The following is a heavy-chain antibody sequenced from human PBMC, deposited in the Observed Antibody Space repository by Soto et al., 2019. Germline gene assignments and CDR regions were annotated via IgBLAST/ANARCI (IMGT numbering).Heavy chain of an antibody. CDR2: IYYSGST. D-gene: IGHD2-2*01. J-gene: IGHJ4*02. V-gene: IGHV4-59*08. CDR1: GGSISSYY. CDR3: ARRGYCSSTRSYYDFDY. Sequence: PSETLSLSCTVSGGSISSYYWSWIRQPPGKGLEWIGYIYYSGSTNYNPSLKRRGTISVDTSKNQFSLKLSFVTAADTAVYYCARRGYCSSTRSYYDFDYWGQGTLVTVSS.